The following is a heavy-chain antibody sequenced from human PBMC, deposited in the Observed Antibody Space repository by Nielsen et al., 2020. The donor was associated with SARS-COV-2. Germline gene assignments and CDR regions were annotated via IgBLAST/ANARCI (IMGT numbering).Heavy chain of an antibody. V-gene: IGHV4-39*01. J-gene: IGHJ5*02. CDR1: GGSISSSSYY. CDR2: IYYSGST. D-gene: IGHD6-13*01. Sequence: GSLRLSCTVSGGSISSSSYYWGWIRQPPGKGLEWIGSIYYSGSTNYNPSLKSRVTISVDTSKNQFSLKLSPVTAADTAVYYCARGIAAAGGVWFDPWGQGTLVTVSS. CDR3: ARGIAAAGGVWFDP.